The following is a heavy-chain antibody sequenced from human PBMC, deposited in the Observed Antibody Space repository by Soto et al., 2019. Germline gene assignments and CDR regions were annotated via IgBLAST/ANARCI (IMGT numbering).Heavy chain of an antibody. D-gene: IGHD6-13*01. J-gene: IGHJ6*02. V-gene: IGHV4-31*03. CDR3: AREDPTYSSSWYRSYYYGMDV. Sequence: QVQLQESGPGLVKPSQTLSLTCTVSGGSISSGGYYWSWIRQHPGKGLEWIGYIYYSGSTYYNPSIKSRVTISVDTSKNQFTLTLSSVTAADTAVYYCAREDPTYSSSWYRSYYYGMDVWGQGTTVTVSS. CDR1: GGSISSGGYY. CDR2: IYYSGST.